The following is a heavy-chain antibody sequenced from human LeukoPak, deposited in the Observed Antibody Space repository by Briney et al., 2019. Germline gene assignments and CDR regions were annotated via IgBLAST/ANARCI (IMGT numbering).Heavy chain of an antibody. J-gene: IGHJ6*04. CDR1: GFTFSDYY. D-gene: IGHD3-10*02. V-gene: IGHV3-11*04. CDR2: ISSSGSII. Sequence: GGSLRLSCAASGFTFSDYYMNWIRQTPGKGLEWVSYISSSGSIIYYADSVKGRFTISRDNAKNSLYLQMNSLRAEDTAVYYCAELGITMIGGVWGKGTTVTISS. CDR3: AELGITMIGGV.